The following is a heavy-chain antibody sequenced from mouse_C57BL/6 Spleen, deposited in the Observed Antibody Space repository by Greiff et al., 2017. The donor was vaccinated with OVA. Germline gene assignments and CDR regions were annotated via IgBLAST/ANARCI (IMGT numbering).Heavy chain of an antibody. J-gene: IGHJ2*01. Sequence: QVQLKQPGAELVKPGASVKMSCKASGYTFTSYWITWVKQRPGQGLEWIGDIYPGSGSTNYNEKFKSKATLTVDTSSSTAYMQLSSLTSEDSAVYYCARRGYDEYYFDYWGQGTTLTVSS. V-gene: IGHV1-55*01. D-gene: IGHD2-14*01. CDR2: IYPGSGST. CDR3: ARRGYDEYYFDY. CDR1: GYTFTSYW.